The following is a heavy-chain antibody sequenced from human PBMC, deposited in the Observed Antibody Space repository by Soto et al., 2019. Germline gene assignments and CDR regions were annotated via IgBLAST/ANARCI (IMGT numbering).Heavy chain of an antibody. V-gene: IGHV1-2*02. CDR3: ARGSVVVVAATNWGYYYYGMDV. CDR2: INPNSGGT. CDR1: GYTFTGYY. Sequence: ASVKVSCKASGYTFTGYYMHWVRQAPGQGLEWMGWINPNSGGTNYAQKFQGRVTMTRDTSISTAYMELSGLRSDDTAVYYCARGSVVVVAATNWGYYYYGMDVWGQGTTVTVSS. J-gene: IGHJ6*02. D-gene: IGHD2-15*01.